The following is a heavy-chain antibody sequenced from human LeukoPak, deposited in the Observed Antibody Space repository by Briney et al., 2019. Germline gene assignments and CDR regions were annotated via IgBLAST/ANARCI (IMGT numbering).Heavy chain of an antibody. V-gene: IGHV4-39*07. J-gene: IGHJ4*02. Sequence: PSETLSLTCIISGGSISSTTYYWGWIRQPPGKGLEWIGTLYYSGKTYYNPPLKSRVTISIDTSKNQFSLKLTSATAADTAVYYCARGLGSSWQEYYFDYWGQGTLVTVSS. CDR2: LYYSGKT. CDR3: ARGLGSSWQEYYFDY. D-gene: IGHD6-13*01. CDR1: GGSISSTTYY.